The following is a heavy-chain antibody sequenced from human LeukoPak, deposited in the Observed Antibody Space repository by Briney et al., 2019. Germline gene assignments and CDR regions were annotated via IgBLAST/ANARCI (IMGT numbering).Heavy chain of an antibody. CDR3: ARGKGSSSSDNWFDP. V-gene: IGHV3-30-3*01. CDR2: ISYDGSNK. J-gene: IGHJ5*02. Sequence: GGSLRLSCAASGFTFSSYAMHWVRQAPGKGLEWVAVISYDGSNKYYADSVKGRFTISRDNSKNTLYLQMNSLRAEDTAVYYCARGKGSSSSDNWFDPWGQGTLVTVSS. D-gene: IGHD6-6*01. CDR1: GFTFSSYA.